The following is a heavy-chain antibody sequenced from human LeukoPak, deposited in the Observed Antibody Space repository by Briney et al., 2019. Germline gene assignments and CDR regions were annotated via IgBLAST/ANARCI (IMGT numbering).Heavy chain of an antibody. CDR2: IYYSGST. V-gene: IGHV4-59*08. CDR1: GGSISSYY. Sequence: PSETLSLTCTVSGGSISSYYWSWIRQPPGKGLEWIGYIYYSGSTNYNPSLKSRVTISVDTSKNQFSLKLSSVTAADTAVYYCAKSKDYGGNWEDYWGQGTRVTVSS. D-gene: IGHD4-23*01. J-gene: IGHJ4*02. CDR3: AKSKDYGGNWEDY.